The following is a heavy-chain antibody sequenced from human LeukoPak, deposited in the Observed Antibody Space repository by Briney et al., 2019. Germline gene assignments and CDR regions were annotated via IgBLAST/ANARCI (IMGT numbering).Heavy chain of an antibody. V-gene: IGHV3-64*01. CDR1: GFTFSSYS. J-gene: IGHJ4*02. CDR3: ARVGKTSSAY. Sequence: GGSLRLSCAASGFTFSSYSMNWVRQAPGKGLEYVSAISSTGTSTYYANSVKGRFTISRDNSKNTLYLQMGSLRGEDMAVYYCARVGKTSSAYWGQGTLVTVSS. CDR2: ISSTGTST.